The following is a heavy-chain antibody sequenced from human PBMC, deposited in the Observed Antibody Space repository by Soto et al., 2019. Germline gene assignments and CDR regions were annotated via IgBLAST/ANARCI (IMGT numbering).Heavy chain of an antibody. Sequence: PGGSLRLSCAASGFTFSSYAVNWVRQDTGKGLEWVSVISGSDGRTYYADSVRGRFTISRDNVQNSLFLQMDSLRAEDTAVYYCAKDNDRGVINYFDYWGQGTLVTVSS. V-gene: IGHV3-23*01. CDR3: AKDNDRGVINYFDY. D-gene: IGHD3-10*02. CDR2: ISGSDGRT. J-gene: IGHJ4*02. CDR1: GFTFSSYA.